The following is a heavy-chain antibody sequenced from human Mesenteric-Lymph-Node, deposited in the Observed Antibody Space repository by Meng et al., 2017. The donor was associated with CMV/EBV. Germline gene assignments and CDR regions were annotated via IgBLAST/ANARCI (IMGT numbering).Heavy chain of an antibody. D-gene: IGHD3-3*01. CDR2: INPYSGGT. CDR3: ARGGRLTSSDFWSGYYWWLDP. V-gene: IGHV1-2*02. Sequence: YYIHWVRQAPGQGLEWMGWINPYSGGTNYAQKFQGRVTMARDTSISTAYMELSRLRSDDTAVYYCARGGRLTSSDFWSGYYWWLDPWGQGTLVTVSS. J-gene: IGHJ5*02. CDR1: YY.